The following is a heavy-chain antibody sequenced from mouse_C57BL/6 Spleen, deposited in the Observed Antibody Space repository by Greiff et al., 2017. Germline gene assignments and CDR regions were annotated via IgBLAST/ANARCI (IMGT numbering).Heavy chain of an antibody. CDR2: ISSGGSYT. CDR3: ARRTNYGSSLGDAMDY. J-gene: IGHJ4*01. D-gene: IGHD1-1*01. V-gene: IGHV5-6*01. Sequence: EVQRVESGGDLVKPGGSLKLSCAASGFTFSSYGMSWVRQTPDKRLEWVATISSGGSYTYYTESVKGRFTISRDNAKNTLYLQMSSLKSDDTAMYYCARRTNYGSSLGDAMDYWGQGTSVTVSS. CDR1: GFTFSSYG.